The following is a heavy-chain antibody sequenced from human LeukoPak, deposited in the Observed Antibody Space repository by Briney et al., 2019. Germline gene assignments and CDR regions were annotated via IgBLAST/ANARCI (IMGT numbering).Heavy chain of an antibody. CDR2: INPNSGGT. Sequence: ASVKVSCKASGYTFIDYYMHWVRQAPGQGLEWMGWINPNSGGTNYAQKLQGRVTMTRDTSISTAYMELSRLRSDDTAVYYCATIDYGDYGYTFDYWGQGTLVTVSS. CDR1: GYTFIDYY. J-gene: IGHJ4*02. D-gene: IGHD4-17*01. V-gene: IGHV1-2*02. CDR3: ATIDYGDYGYTFDY.